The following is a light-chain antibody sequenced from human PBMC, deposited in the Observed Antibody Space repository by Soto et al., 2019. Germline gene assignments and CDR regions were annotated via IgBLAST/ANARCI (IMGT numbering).Light chain of an antibody. Sequence: EIVLTQSPGTLSFFPGERAILSCRASQSVSKFYLAWYQQKPGQAPRLLIHATSTRATGVPDRFSGSGSGTDFSLVISRLEPEDFAFYYCQQYGSSGTFGQGTKVEIK. V-gene: IGKV3-20*01. J-gene: IGKJ1*01. CDR3: QQYGSSGT. CDR1: QSVSKFY. CDR2: ATS.